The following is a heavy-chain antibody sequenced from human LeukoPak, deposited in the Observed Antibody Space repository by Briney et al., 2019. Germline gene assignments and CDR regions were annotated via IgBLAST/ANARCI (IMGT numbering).Heavy chain of an antibody. D-gene: IGHD1-7*01. V-gene: IGHV1-69*13. CDR2: IIPIFGTA. CDR3: ARVPSTTSVSLYYFDY. J-gene: IGHJ4*02. CDR1: GGTFSSYA. Sequence: GASVKVSCKASGGTFSSYAISWVRQAPGQGLEWMGGIIPIFGTANYAQKFQGRVTITADESTSTAYMELSSLRSEDTAVYYCARVPSTTSVSLYYFDYWGQGTLVTVSS.